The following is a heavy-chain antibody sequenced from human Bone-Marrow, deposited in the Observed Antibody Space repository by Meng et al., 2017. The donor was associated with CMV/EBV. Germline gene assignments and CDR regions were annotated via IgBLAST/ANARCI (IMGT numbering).Heavy chain of an antibody. Sequence: SETLSLTCTASGGPIKNPNYYWSWNRHQPGKGLEWLGYSYYTGAYYNPSLASRIFISLDSSNNRDSLTLRDVTVADTALYFFARVRGSGGEDYWGPGNLVNVAS. V-gene: IGHV4-31*03. D-gene: IGHD3-10*01. J-gene: IGHJ4*02. CDR1: GGPIKNPNYY. CDR2: SYYTGA. CDR3: ARVRGSGGEDY.